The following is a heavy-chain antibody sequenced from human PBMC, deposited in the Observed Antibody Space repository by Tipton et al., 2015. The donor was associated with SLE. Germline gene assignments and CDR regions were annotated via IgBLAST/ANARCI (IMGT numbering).Heavy chain of an antibody. CDR3: ARDRPCSSIGSCYAGTFQH. CDR1: GYTFINYY. V-gene: IGHV1-2*02. Sequence: QLVQSGPEVKKPGASVKVSCRASGYTFINYYVHWVRQAPGQGLEWMGWIYPDSGTTNFAQKFRGGVTMTRDTSISTAYMELSGLRSDDVALYYGARDRPCSSIGSCYAGTFQHGGQGALVIASS. D-gene: IGHD2-2*01. J-gene: IGHJ1*01. CDR2: IYPDSGTT.